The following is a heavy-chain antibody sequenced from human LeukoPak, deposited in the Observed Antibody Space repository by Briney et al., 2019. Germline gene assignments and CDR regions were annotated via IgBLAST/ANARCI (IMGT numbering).Heavy chain of an antibody. Sequence: PGGSLRLSCAASGFTFSSNWMHWVRQVPGKGLVWISRINSDGSLTNYADSVKGRFTISRDNAKNTLYLQMDSLRAEDTAVYYCVILTMIRGIVDYWGQGTLVTVSS. D-gene: IGHD3-10*01. CDR2: INSDGSLT. J-gene: IGHJ4*02. CDR3: VILTMIRGIVDY. CDR1: GFTFSSNW. V-gene: IGHV3-74*01.